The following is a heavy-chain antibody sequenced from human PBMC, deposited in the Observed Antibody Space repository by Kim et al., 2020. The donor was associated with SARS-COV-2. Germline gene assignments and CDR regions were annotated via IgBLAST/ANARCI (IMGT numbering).Heavy chain of an antibody. CDR3: ARGGCNGGGCAPFDY. D-gene: IGHD2-15*01. Sequence: GGSLRLSCAASGFTFSTYAMHWVRQAPGKGLEWVAVTSYDGSNKYYADSVKGRFTISRDNSKNTLYLQMNSLRAEDTAVYYCARGGCNGGGCAPFDYWGQGTLVTVSS. J-gene: IGHJ4*02. V-gene: IGHV3-30*04. CDR2: TSYDGSNK. CDR1: GFTFSTYA.